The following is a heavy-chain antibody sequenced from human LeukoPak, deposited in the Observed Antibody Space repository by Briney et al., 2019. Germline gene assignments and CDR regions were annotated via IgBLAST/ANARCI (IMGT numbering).Heavy chain of an antibody. J-gene: IGHJ3*02. Sequence: SETLSLTCTVSGGSLSSYYFSWIRQSPGKGLEWIAYINYSGSASYNPSLKSRVTMSVDTSKQFSLSLSSVAAADTAVYYCARHNYDDYVFDIWGQGTKVTVSS. CDR2: INYSGSA. D-gene: IGHD4-17*01. CDR1: GGSLSSYY. V-gene: IGHV4-59*08. CDR3: ARHNYDDYVFDI.